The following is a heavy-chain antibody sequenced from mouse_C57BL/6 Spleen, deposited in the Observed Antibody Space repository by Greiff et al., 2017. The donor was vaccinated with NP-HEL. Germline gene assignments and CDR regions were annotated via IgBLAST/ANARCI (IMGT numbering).Heavy chain of an antibody. D-gene: IGHD2-4*01. CDR1: GFTFSSYA. Sequence: EVNLVESGEGLVKPGGSLKLSCAASGFTFSSYAMSWVRQTPEKRLEWVAYISSGGDYIYYADTVKGRFTISRDNARNTLYLQMSSLKSEDTAMYYCTGITLIHYYAMDYWGQGTSVTVSS. CDR2: ISSGGDYI. V-gene: IGHV5-9-1*02. CDR3: TGITLIHYYAMDY. J-gene: IGHJ4*01.